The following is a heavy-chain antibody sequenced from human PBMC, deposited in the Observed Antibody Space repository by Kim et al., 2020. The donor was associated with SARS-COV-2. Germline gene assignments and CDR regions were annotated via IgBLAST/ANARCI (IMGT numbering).Heavy chain of an antibody. CDR3: AREASPGPGNYYDHVMDV. Sequence: GGSLRLSCAASRFSFSIYWMTWVRQAPGKGLEWGASIKQDGSQTYYLDSVKGRFTISRDNAKKTLYLQMNSLRVEDSAVYFCAREASPGPGNYYDHVMDVWGQGTTVSVSS. CDR1: RFSFSIYW. CDR2: IKQDGSQT. D-gene: IGHD3-10*01. J-gene: IGHJ6*01. V-gene: IGHV3-7*03.